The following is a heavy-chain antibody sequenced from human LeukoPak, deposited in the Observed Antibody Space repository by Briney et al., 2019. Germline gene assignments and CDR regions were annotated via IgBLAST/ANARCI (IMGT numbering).Heavy chain of an antibody. CDR2: ISGSGGST. J-gene: IGHJ5*02. V-gene: IGHV3-23*01. CDR1: GFTFSSYA. CDR3: AKLGGSIAVSWFDP. D-gene: IGHD6-19*01. Sequence: GGSLRLSCAASGFTFSSYAMSWVRQAPGKGLEWVSAISGSGGSTYYADSVKGRFTISRDNSKHTPYLQMNSLRAEDTAVYYCAKLGGSIAVSWFDPWGQGTLVTVSS.